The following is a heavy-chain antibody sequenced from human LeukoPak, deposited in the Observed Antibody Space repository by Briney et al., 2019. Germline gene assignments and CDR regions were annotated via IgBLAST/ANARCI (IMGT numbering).Heavy chain of an antibody. CDR2: ISAYNGNT. CDR3: ARVAPGYSNYFLLFY. V-gene: IGHV1-18*01. J-gene: IGHJ4*02. CDR1: GYTFTIYG. D-gene: IGHD4-11*01. Sequence: ASVKVSCKSSGYTFTIYGISWVRQAPGQGLEWMGWISAYNGNTNYAQKLQGRVTMTTDTSTSTAYMELRSLRSDDTAVYYCARVAPGYSNYFLLFYWGQGTLVTVSS.